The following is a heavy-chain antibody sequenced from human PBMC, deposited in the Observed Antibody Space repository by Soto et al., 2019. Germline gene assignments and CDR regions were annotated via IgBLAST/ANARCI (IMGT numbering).Heavy chain of an antibody. D-gene: IGHD5-12*01. CDR3: AKTGGLTWFDP. V-gene: IGHV1-18*01. Sequence: QVQLVQSGAEVKKPGASVKVSCKASGYTCTDYGISWVRQAPAQGLEWMGWISPYTGDTKYPQRLQGRVPVTADTSTRTAYMELRSLKSDDTAVYYCAKTGGLTWFDPWGQGTLVSASS. J-gene: IGHJ5*02. CDR2: ISPYTGDT. CDR1: GYTCTDYG.